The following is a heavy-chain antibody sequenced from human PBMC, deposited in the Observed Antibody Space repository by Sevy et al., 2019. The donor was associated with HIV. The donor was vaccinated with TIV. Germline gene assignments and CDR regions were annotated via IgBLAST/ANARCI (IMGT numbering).Heavy chain of an antibody. CDR3: ARPYGSGSWEAFDL. D-gene: IGHD3-10*01. V-gene: IGHV3-21*01. CDR2: ISSSSNYI. J-gene: IGHJ3*01. Sequence: GGSLRLSCSASGFTFNTYTMNWVRQAPGKGLEWVSSISSSSNYIYYADSLKGRFTISRDNARNSLYLQMSSLRAEDTAMSYCARPYGSGSWEAFDLWGQGTMVTVSS. CDR1: GFTFNTYT.